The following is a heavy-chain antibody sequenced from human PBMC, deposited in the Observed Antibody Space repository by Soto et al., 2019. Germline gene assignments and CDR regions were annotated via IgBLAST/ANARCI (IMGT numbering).Heavy chain of an antibody. CDR1: GYTFTSYG. CDR3: ARARLLVCATSAAFDI. Sequence: ASVKVSCKASGYTFTSYGISWVRQAPGQGLEWMGWISAYNGNTNYAQKLQGRVTMTTDASTSTAYMELRSLRSDDTAVYYCARARLLVCATSAAFDIWGQETMVTVSS. D-gene: IGHD3-3*01. CDR2: ISAYNGNT. V-gene: IGHV1-18*01. J-gene: IGHJ3*02.